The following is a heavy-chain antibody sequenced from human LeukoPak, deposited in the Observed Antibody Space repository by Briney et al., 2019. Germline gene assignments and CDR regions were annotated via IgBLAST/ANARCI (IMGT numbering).Heavy chain of an antibody. V-gene: IGHV3-23*01. CDR1: GFTFSTFA. CDR2: IFPSGGEI. D-gene: IGHD5-18*01. CDR3: ATYRKELFPFKP. J-gene: IGHJ5*02. Sequence: GGSLRLSCAASGFTFSTFAMIWVRQPPGKGLEWVSSIFPSGGEIHYADSVRGRFTISRDNSKSTLSLQMNSLRAEDTAIYYWATYRKELFPFKPWGQETLVT.